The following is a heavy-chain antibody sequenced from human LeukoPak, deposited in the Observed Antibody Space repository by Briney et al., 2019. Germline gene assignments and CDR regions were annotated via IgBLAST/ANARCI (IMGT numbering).Heavy chain of an antibody. CDR2: MFHSGST. Sequence: SETPSLTCTVSGYSISSGYYWGWIRQPPGKGLEWIGSMFHSGSTYYNPSLKSRVTMSVDTSKNQFSLKLSSVTAADTAVYYCARVRYNWNRDFDYWGQGTLVTVSS. J-gene: IGHJ4*02. D-gene: IGHD1-20*01. CDR1: GYSISSGYY. CDR3: ARVRYNWNRDFDY. V-gene: IGHV4-38-2*02.